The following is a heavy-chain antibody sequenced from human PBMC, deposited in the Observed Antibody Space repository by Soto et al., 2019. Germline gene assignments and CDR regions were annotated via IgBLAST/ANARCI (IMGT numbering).Heavy chain of an antibody. CDR1: GGSISSYY. V-gene: IGHV4-59*12. D-gene: IGHD3-16*02. CDR2: IYYSGST. J-gene: IGHJ4*02. Sequence: PSETLSLTCTVSGGSISSYYWSWIRQPPGKGLEWIGYIYYSGSTNYNPSLKSRVTISVDTSKNQFSLKLSSVTPEDTAVYYCARGAFIVSPCTGFDYWGQGTPVTAPQ. CDR3: ARGAFIVSPCTGFDY.